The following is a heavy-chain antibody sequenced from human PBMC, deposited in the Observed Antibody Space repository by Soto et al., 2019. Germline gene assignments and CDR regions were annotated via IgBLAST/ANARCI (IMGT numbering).Heavy chain of an antibody. CDR3: ARGGYSYGNYYYYGMDV. J-gene: IGHJ6*02. D-gene: IGHD5-18*01. CDR2: INPNSGGT. Sequence: GASVKVSCKASGYTFTGYYMHWVRQAPGQGLEWMGWINPNSGGTNYAQKFQGRVTMTRDTSISTAYMELSRLRSDDTAVYYCARGGYSYGNYYYYGMDVWGQGTTVTVSS. V-gene: IGHV1-2*02. CDR1: GYTFTGYY.